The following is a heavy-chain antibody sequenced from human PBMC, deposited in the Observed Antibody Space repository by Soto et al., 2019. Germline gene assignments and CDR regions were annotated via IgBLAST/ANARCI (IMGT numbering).Heavy chain of an antibody. V-gene: IGHV4-59*01. CDR2: VYYSGRS. D-gene: IGHD1-7*01. CDR3: ARVGELWQFRHSLYYFDS. Sequence: RLRLDKRKGLEWIGYVYYSGRSTSNPSLKSRVTMSADTSKNQLSLKVRSVTAADTAVYYCARVGELWQFRHSLYYFDSWCQGALVTVS. J-gene: IGHJ4*02.